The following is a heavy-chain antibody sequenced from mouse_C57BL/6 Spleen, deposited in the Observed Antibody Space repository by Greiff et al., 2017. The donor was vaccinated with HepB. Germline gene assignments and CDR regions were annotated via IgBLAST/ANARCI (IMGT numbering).Heavy chain of an antibody. J-gene: IGHJ3*01. Sequence: EVKLQESGAELVRPGASVKLSCTASGFNIKDYYMHWVKQRPEQGLEWIGRIDPEDGDSEYAPKFQGKATMTADTSSNTAYLQLSSLTSEDTAVYYCTTLDGNYEGWFAYWGQGTLVTVSA. CDR3: TTLDGNYEGWFAY. D-gene: IGHD2-1*01. CDR1: GFNIKDYY. CDR2: IDPEDGDS. V-gene: IGHV14-1*01.